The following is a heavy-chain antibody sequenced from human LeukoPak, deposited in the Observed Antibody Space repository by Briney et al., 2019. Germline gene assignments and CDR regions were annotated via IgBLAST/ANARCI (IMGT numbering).Heavy chain of an antibody. D-gene: IGHD3-3*01. CDR2: ISGSGGST. J-gene: IGHJ6*03. V-gene: IGHV3-23*01. CDR3: AGYYDFWSGLSPYYYYYMDV. Sequence: PGGTLRLSCAASGFTFSSYGMSWVRQAPGKGLEWVSAISGSGGSTYYADSVKGRFTISRDNAKNSLYLQMNSLRAEDTAVYYCAGYYDFWSGLSPYYYYYMDVWGKGTTVTVSS. CDR1: GFTFSSYG.